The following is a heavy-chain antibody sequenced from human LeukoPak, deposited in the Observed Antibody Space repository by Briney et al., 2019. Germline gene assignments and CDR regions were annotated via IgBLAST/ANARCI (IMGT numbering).Heavy chain of an antibody. V-gene: IGHV1-69*04. J-gene: IGHJ6*02. D-gene: IGHD3-9*01. CDR3: ARVGDILTGYSSQYYYYGMDV. CDR2: IIPILGIA. CDR1: GGTFSSYA. Sequence: SVKVSCKASGGTFSSYAISWVRQAPGQGLEWMGRIIPILGIAYYAQKFQGRVTITADKSTSTAYMELSSLRSEDTAVYYCARVGDILTGYSSQYYYYGMDVWGQGTTVTVSS.